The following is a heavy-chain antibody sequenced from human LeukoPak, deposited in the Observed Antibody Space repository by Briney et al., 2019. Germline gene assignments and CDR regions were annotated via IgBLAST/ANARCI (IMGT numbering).Heavy chain of an antibody. CDR2: ISGSGGST. J-gene: IGHJ3*02. CDR1: GFTFSSYA. D-gene: IGHD3-22*01. CDR3: ARDWRSSFYYDENGSAKSQGFDM. Sequence: PGGSLRLSCAASGFTFSSYAMSWVRQAPGKGLEWVSAISGSGGSTYYADSVKGRFTISRDNSKNTLYLQMNSLRAEDTAVYYCARDWRSSFYYDENGSAKSQGFDMWGQGTMVTVSS. V-gene: IGHV3-23*01.